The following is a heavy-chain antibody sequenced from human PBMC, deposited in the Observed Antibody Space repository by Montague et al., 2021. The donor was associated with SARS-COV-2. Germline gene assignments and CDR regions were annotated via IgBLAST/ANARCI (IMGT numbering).Heavy chain of an antibody. CDR3: AREFVAAVPDRFDS. V-gene: IGHV4/OR15-8*02. Sequence: SETLSLTCAVSGGFISSGNWWSWGSQHPGKGLVWFGGIFHSGAASYNHSLHSRLTMSMDKSKNEFSLKLDTATAADKAMFYCAREFVAAVPDRFDSWGQGVLVTVSS. CDR1: GGFISSGNW. CDR2: IFHSGAA. D-gene: IGHD6-13*01. J-gene: IGHJ4*02.